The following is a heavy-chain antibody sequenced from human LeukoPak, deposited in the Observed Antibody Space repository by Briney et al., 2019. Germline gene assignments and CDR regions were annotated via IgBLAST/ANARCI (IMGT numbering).Heavy chain of an antibody. D-gene: IGHD7-27*01. Sequence: GGSLRLSCAASGFTFSSYWMTWVRQAPGTGLEWVANIKEDGSEKYYVDSVKGRFTISRDNAKNSLYLQMNSLRAEDTAVYYCARGGPTGALDYWGQGTLVTVSS. CDR1: GFTFSSYW. CDR3: ARGGPTGALDY. J-gene: IGHJ4*02. CDR2: IKEDGSEK. V-gene: IGHV3-7*01.